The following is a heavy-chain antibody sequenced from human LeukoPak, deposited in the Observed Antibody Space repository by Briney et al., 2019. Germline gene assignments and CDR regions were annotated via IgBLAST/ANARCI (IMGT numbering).Heavy chain of an antibody. Sequence: GGSLRLSCAASGFTFSSYAMSWVRQTPEKGLEWVANIKQDESEKVYVDSVKGRFTISRDNAKSSLYLQMSGLRADDTAVYYCARDPYSSTWSYGMDIWGQGTTVTVSS. CDR3: ARDPYSSTWSYGMDI. CDR1: GFTFSSYA. J-gene: IGHJ6*02. CDR2: IKQDESEK. V-gene: IGHV3-7*05. D-gene: IGHD6-13*01.